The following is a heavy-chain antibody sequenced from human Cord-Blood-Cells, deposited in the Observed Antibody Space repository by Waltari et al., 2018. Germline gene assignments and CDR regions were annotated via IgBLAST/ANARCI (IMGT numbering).Heavy chain of an antibody. CDR1: GFSLSTSGMC. CDR2: IDWDDDK. Sequence: QVTLRESGPALVKPTQTLTLTCTFSGFSLSTSGMCVSWIRQPPGKALEWLARIDWDDDKYYSTSLKTRLTISKDTSKNQVVLTMTNMDPVDTVTYYCARSLYDSSGYYFDYWGQGTLVTVSS. D-gene: IGHD3-22*01. CDR3: ARSLYDSSGYYFDY. V-gene: IGHV2-70*15. J-gene: IGHJ4*02.